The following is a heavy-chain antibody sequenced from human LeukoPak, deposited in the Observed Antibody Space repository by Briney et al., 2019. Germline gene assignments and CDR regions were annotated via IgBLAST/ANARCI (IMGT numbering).Heavy chain of an antibody. V-gene: IGHV4-39*07. Sequence: SETLSLTCTVSGGSISSSSYYWGWIRQPPGKGLEWIGSIYHSGSTYYNPSLKSRVTISVDTSKNQFSLKLSSVTAADTAVYYCARDPNDYTRVGPFDYWGQGTLVTVSS. CDR1: GGSISSSSYY. CDR2: IYHSGST. J-gene: IGHJ4*02. D-gene: IGHD4-11*01. CDR3: ARDPNDYTRVGPFDY.